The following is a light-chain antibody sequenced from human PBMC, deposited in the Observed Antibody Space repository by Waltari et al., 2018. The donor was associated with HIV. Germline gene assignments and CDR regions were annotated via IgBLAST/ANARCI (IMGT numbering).Light chain of an antibody. CDR3: LLYYGGRQPTWV. CDR2: SCN. CDR1: TGAVTTSSY. J-gene: IGLJ3*02. Sequence: VVTPEPSLTVSPGGPVTLTCASSTGAVTTSSYASWFQQRPGQSPKSLLYSCNRRYVWTTDHISCSLLGSKATLTLFGVQPEDEADDYGLLYYGGRQPTWVVGGGTKLTVL. V-gene: IGLV7-43*01.